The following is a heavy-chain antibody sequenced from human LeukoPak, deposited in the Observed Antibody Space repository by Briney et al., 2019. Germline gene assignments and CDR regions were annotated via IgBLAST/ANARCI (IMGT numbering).Heavy chain of an antibody. CDR3: ARERGTYYDSSGYYPYYYGMDV. CDR1: GYTFTGYY. Sequence: ASVKVSCKASGYTFTGYYMHWVRQAPGQGLEWMGWINPNSGGTNYAQKFQGWVTMTRDTSISTAYMELSRLRSDDTAVYYCARERGTYYDSSGYYPYYYGMDVWGQGTTVTVSS. D-gene: IGHD3-22*01. CDR2: INPNSGGT. J-gene: IGHJ6*02. V-gene: IGHV1-2*04.